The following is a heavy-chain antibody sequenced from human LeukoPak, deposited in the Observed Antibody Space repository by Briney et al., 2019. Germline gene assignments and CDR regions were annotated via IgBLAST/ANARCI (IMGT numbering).Heavy chain of an antibody. Sequence: ASVKVSCKASGYTFTGYYMHWVRQAPGQGLEWMGWINPNSGGTNYAQKFQGRVTMTRDTSISTAYMELSRLRSDDTAVYYCARETTVMTNYYCYYVDVWGKGTTVTVSS. D-gene: IGHD4-17*01. V-gene: IGHV1-2*02. J-gene: IGHJ6*03. CDR1: GYTFTGYY. CDR3: ARETTVMTNYYCYYVDV. CDR2: INPNSGGT.